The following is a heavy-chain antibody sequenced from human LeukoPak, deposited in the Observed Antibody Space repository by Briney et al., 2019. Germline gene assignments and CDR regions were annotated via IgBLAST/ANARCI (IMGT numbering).Heavy chain of an antibody. CDR3: ARGRYYFDY. V-gene: IGHV4-38-2*02. CDR1: GYSISSGYY. CDR2: IYHSGST. J-gene: IGHJ4*02. Sequence: SETLSLTCTVSGYSISSGYYWGWIRQPPGKGLEWIGSIYHSGSTYYNPSLKSRVTISVDTSKNQFSLKLSSVTAADTAVYYCARGRYYFDYWGQGTLVTVSS.